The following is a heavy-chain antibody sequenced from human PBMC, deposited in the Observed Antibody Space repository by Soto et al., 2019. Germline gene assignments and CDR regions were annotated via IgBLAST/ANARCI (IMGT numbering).Heavy chain of an antibody. CDR1: GDAFTTYS. CDR2: IQAASGST. CDR3: ATGRYSGSSYHDGLDV. D-gene: IGHD1-26*01. J-gene: IGHJ6*02. V-gene: IGHV1-3*01. Sequence: QVQLVQSGAEVKKPGASVKVSCKASGDAFTTYSFHWVRQAPGHGLEWMGWIQAASGSTKSSQTFQGRLTNTRDTSASTVYMELSSLSPADAAVYYCATGRYSGSSYHDGLDVWGQGTTVTVSS.